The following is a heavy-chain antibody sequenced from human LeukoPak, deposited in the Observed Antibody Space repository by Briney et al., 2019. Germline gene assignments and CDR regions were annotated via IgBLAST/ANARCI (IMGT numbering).Heavy chain of an antibody. J-gene: IGHJ3*02. CDR1: GYTFTSYY. CDR3: ARDHFAVGATTHDAFDI. D-gene: IGHD1-26*01. Sequence: ASVKVSCKASGYTFTSYYMHWVRQAPGQGLEWMGIINPSGGSTSYAQKFQGRVTMTRDMSTSTVYMELSSLRSEDTAVYYCARDHFAVGATTHDAFDIWGQGTMVTVSS. V-gene: IGHV1-46*01. CDR2: INPSGGST.